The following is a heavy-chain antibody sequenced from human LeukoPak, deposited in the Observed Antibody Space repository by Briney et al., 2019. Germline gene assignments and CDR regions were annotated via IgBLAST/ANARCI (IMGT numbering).Heavy chain of an antibody. D-gene: IGHD6-19*01. Sequence: GGSLRLSCAASGFTFSSYAMSWVRQAPGKGLEWVSAISGSGGSTYYADSVKGRFTISRDNSKNTLYLQMNSLRAEDTVVYYCAKDRDTGIAVAGTFFDYWGQGTLVTVSS. J-gene: IGHJ4*02. CDR3: AKDRDTGIAVAGTFFDY. CDR1: GFTFSSYA. V-gene: IGHV3-23*01. CDR2: ISGSGGST.